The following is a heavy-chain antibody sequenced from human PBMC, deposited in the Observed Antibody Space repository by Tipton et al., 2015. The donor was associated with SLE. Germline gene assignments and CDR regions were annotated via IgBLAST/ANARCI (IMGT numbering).Heavy chain of an antibody. CDR1: GFRFDTYT. CDR2: ISRTGGDT. Sequence: SLRLSCAASGFRFDTYTMTWVRQAPGKGLEWVSTISRTGGDTYCADSVKGRVTISRDNSKSTLYLQMNSLRAEDTAVYYCAREENWNERIWGQGTMVTVSS. CDR3: AREENWNERI. J-gene: IGHJ3*02. V-gene: IGHV3-23*01. D-gene: IGHD1-1*01.